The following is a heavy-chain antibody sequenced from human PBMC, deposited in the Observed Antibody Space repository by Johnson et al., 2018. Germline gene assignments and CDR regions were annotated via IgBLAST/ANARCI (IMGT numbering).Heavy chain of an antibody. D-gene: IGHD2-15*01. CDR3: AKVGGGSNYYYYMDV. Sequence: QVQLVQSGAEVKEHGSSVKVCCKASGGTFSSYAISWVRQAPGQGLEWMGGILPIFGTANSAQKFHGRVTITAEESTSTASMELSSLRSEDTALYYCAKVGGGSNYYYYMDVWGKGTTVTVSS. V-gene: IGHV1-69*12. J-gene: IGHJ6*03. CDR2: ILPIFGTA. CDR1: GGTFSSYA.